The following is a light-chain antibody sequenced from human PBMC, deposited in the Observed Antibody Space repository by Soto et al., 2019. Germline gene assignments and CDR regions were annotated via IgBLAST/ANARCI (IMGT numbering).Light chain of an antibody. Sequence: EIVLTQSPGTLSLSPGERATLSCRASQSVTSSYLAWYQQKPGQAPRLLIYSASSRATGIPDRFSGSGSGTDFTLTISSLEPEDFAVYYCQQRSNWPVGPGTKVDIK. V-gene: IGKV3D-20*02. CDR1: QSVTSSY. J-gene: IGKJ3*01. CDR3: QQRSNWP. CDR2: SAS.